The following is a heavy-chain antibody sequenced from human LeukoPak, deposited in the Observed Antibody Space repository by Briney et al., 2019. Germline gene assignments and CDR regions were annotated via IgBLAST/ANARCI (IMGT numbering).Heavy chain of an antibody. V-gene: IGHV4-34*01. D-gene: IGHD2-2*03. CDR1: GGSFSGYY. CDR3: ASGGGYCSSTSCPTAGWFDP. CDR2: INHSGST. Sequence: KPSETLSLTCAVYGGSFSGYYWSWIRQPPGKGLEWIGEINHSGSTNYNPSLKGRVTISVDTSKNQFSLKLSSVTAADTAVYYCASGGGYCSSTSCPTAGWFDPWGQGTLVTVSS. J-gene: IGHJ5*02.